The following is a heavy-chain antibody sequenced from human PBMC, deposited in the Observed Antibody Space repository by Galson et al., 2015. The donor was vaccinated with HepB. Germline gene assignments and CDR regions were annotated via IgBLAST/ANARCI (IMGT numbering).Heavy chain of an antibody. CDR2: INPSGGST. CDR3: ARDMGLPYSGSSESMNRFDP. J-gene: IGHJ5*02. CDR1: GYTFTSYY. V-gene: IGHV1-46*03. Sequence: SVKVSCKASGYTFTSYYMHWVRQAPGQGLEWMGIINPSGGSTSYAQKFQGRVTMTRDTSTSTVYMELSSLRSEDTAVYYCARDMGLPYSGSSESMNRFDPWGQGTLVTVSS. D-gene: IGHD1-26*01.